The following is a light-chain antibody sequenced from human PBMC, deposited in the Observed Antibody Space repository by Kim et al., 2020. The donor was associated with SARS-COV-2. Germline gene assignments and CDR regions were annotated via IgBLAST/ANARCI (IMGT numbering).Light chain of an antibody. V-gene: IGKV2-30*01. Sequence: DVVLTQSPLSLPVTLGQSASISCTSSQSLVNGAGDTYLLWFQQRPGQSPRRLIYKVSNRESGVPDRFSGSGSGTDFTLEISRVEAEDVGVYYCMQGTHWPPYTFGPGTKLEIK. CDR3: MQGTHWPPYT. J-gene: IGKJ2*01. CDR1: QSLVNGAGDTY. CDR2: KVS.